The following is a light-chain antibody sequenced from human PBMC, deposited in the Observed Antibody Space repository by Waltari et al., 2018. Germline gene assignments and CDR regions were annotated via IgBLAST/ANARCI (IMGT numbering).Light chain of an antibody. CDR3: CSYAGSTTRWV. CDR2: AVS. J-gene: IGLJ3*02. Sequence: QSALTQPASVSGSPGQSITISCTGTSSYVGSYTLFPWYQQHPGKAPKLIIYAVSKRPSGASARFSGSKSGNTASLTISGLQAEDEADYYCCSYAGSTTRWVFGGGTKLTVL. CDR1: SSYVGSYTL. V-gene: IGLV2-23*02.